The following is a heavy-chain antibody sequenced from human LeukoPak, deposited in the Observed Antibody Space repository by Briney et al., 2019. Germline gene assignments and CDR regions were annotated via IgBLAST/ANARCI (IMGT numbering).Heavy chain of an antibody. CDR1: GGSISSDY. J-gene: IGHJ4*02. CDR3: AKSGGWLDS. D-gene: IGHD6-25*01. CDR2: IYSGGST. V-gene: IGHV4-59*01. Sequence: SETLSLTCTVSGGSISSDYWSWIRQPPGKGLEWIGYIYSGGSTNQNPSLKSRVTISADTSKNQFSLKLSSVTVADTGMYYCAKSGGWLDSWGQGTLVTVSS.